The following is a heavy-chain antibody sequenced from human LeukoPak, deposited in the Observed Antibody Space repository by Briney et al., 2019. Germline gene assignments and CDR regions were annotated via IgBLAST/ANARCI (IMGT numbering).Heavy chain of an antibody. J-gene: IGHJ4*02. CDR1: GYSISSSNW. CDR3: ARYDSSWGYFDY. CDR2: IYYSGST. V-gene: IGHV4-28*01. D-gene: IGHD6-13*01. Sequence: SDTLSLTCAVSGYSISSSNWWGWIRQPPGKGLEWIGYIYYSGSTYYSPSLKSRATMSVDTSKNHFSLKLTSVTAVDTAVYYCARYDSSWGYFDYWGQGTLVTVSP.